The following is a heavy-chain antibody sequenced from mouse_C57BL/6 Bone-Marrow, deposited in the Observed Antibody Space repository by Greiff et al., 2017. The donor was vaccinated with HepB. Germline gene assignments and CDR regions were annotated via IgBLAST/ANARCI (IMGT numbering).Heavy chain of an antibody. D-gene: IGHD2-4*01. J-gene: IGHJ2*01. V-gene: IGHV14-2*01. Sequence: EVQLQQSGAELVKPGASVKLSCTASGFNIKDYYMHWVKQRTEQGLEWIGRIDPEDGETKYAPKFKGKATITAYPSTNTSYLQLGSLASEDTAVYYCAAIFPYDSNCDYWGQGTTLAVSS. CDR1: GFNIKDYY. CDR2: IDPEDGET. CDR3: AAIFPYDSNCDY.